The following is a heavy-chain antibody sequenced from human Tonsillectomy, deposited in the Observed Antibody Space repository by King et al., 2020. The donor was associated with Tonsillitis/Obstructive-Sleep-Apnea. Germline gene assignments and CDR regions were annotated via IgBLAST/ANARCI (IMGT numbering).Heavy chain of an antibody. V-gene: IGHV3-23*04. J-gene: IGHJ3*02. D-gene: IGHD2/OR15-2a*01. CDR2: MSDSGGAT. Sequence: VQLVESGGGLVQPGGSLRLSCAASGFTFSSYAMSWVRQAPGKGLEWVSAMSDSGGATYYADSLKGRFTMSRDNSKNTLYLEMNSLRAEDTAVYYCAKRLSMRHDAFDIWGQGTRVTVSS. CDR3: AKRLSMRHDAFDI. CDR1: GFTFSSYA.